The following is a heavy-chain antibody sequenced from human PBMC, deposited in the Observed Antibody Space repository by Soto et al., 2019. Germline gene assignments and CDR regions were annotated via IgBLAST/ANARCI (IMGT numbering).Heavy chain of an antibody. CDR3: AIKTITMIVVVTYYGMDV. D-gene: IGHD3-22*01. V-gene: IGHV1-69*06. CDR2: IIPIFGAA. Sequence: SVKVSCKASGGTFSSYAISWVRQAPGQGLEWMGGIIPIFGAANYAQKFQGRVTITADKSTSTAYMELSSLRSEDTAVYYCAIKTITMIVVVTYYGMDVWGQGTTVTVSS. J-gene: IGHJ6*02. CDR1: GGTFSSYA.